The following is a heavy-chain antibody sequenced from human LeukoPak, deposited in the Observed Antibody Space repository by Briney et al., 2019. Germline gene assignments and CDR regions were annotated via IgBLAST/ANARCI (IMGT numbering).Heavy chain of an antibody. Sequence: GGSLRLSCAASGFTFSSYGMHWVRQAPGKGLEWVAVIWYDGSNKYYADSVKGRFTISRDNSKNTLYLQMNSLRAEDTAVYYCARDGHCSGGSCYSIGYWGQGTLVTVSS. CDR3: ARDGHCSGGSCYSIGY. J-gene: IGHJ4*02. D-gene: IGHD2-15*01. CDR1: GFTFSSYG. CDR2: IWYDGSNK. V-gene: IGHV3-33*01.